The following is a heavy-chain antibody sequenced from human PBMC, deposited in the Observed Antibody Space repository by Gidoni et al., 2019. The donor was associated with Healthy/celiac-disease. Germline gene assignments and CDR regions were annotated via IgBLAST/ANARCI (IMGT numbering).Heavy chain of an antibody. CDR3: ARDLYYYDSSGYSGY. CDR1: SSYG. D-gene: IGHD3-22*01. CDR2: IWYDGSNK. J-gene: IGHJ4*02. V-gene: IGHV3-33*01. Sequence: SSYGMHWVRQAPGKGLEWVAVIWYDGSNKYYADSVKGRFTISRDNSKNTLYLQMNSLRAEDTAVYYCARDLYYYDSSGYSGYWGQGTLVTVSS.